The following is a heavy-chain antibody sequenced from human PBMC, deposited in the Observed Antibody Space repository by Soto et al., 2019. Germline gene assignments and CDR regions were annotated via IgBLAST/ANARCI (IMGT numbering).Heavy chain of an antibody. D-gene: IGHD3-3*01. V-gene: IGHV4-34*01. CDR2: INPSGGT. CDR1: GGSFSGYS. J-gene: IGHJ5*02. Sequence: QVQLQQWGAGLLKPSETLSLTCGVNGGSFSGYSWTWIRQPPGKGLEWIGEINPSGGTKYTPSLKSRVFISVDSSRNQFSLKLTSVTSADTAVYYCARASMIFGVVALSNWFDPWGQGTLVTVSS. CDR3: ARASMIFGVVALSNWFDP.